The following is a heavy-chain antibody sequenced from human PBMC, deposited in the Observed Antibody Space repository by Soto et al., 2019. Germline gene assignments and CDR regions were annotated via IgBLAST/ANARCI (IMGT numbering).Heavy chain of an antibody. J-gene: IGHJ5*02. V-gene: IGHV4-39*01. Sequence: ETPSLTCTVSGGTISSSSYYWGWIRKPPGKGLEWIGSIYYSGSTYYNPSLKSRVTISVDTSKNQFSLKLSSVTAADTAVYYCARQHDIVVVPAASWFDPWGQGTLVTVSS. CDR3: ARQHDIVVVPAASWFDP. CDR2: IYYSGST. D-gene: IGHD2-2*01. CDR1: GGTISSSSYY.